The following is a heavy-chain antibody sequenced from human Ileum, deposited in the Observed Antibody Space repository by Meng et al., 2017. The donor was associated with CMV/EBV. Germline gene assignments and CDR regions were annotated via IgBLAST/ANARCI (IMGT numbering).Heavy chain of an antibody. V-gene: IGHV3-48*03. CDR3: TRRLPYHGSDW. Sequence: GGSLRLSCAASGFIFRSYEFDWVRQAPGKGLEYISYISDSGTTIYYADPVRGRFTVSRDNAKNSLYLERDSLRVEDTAIYYCTRRLPYHGSDWWGQGTLVTVSS. CDR1: GFIFRSYE. D-gene: IGHD5-12*01. CDR2: ISDSGTTI. J-gene: IGHJ4*02.